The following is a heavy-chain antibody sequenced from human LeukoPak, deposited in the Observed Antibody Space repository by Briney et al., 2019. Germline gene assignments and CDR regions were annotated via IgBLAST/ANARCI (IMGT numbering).Heavy chain of an antibody. J-gene: IGHJ4*02. CDR1: GFTFYDYA. CDR2: ISWNSGSI. CDR3: ATKQWLAPPPDS. Sequence: GGSLRLSCAASGFTFYDYAMHWVRHAPGKGLEWVSGISWNSGSIGYADSVKGRFTVSRDNADNTMFLQMNSVRDEDTAVYYCATKQWLAPPPDSWGQGTPVTVSS. V-gene: IGHV3-9*01. D-gene: IGHD6-19*01.